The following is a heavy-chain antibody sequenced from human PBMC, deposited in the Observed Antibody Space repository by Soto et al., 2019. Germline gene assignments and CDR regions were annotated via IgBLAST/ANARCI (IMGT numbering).Heavy chain of an antibody. CDR2: NDPSDSYT. J-gene: IGHJ6*02. CDR1: GYSFTSYW. D-gene: IGHD4-4*01. CDR3: ARSNTPGYYYYGMDV. V-gene: IGHV5-10-1*01. Sequence: GESLKISCKGSGYSFTSYWISWVRQMPGKGLEWMGRNDPSDSYTNYSPSFQGHVTISADKSISTAYLQWSSLKASDTAMYYCARSNTPGYYYYGMDVWGQGTTVTVSS.